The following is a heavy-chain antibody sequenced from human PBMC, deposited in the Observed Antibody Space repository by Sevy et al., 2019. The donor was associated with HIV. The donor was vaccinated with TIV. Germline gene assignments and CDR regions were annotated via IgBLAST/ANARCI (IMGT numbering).Heavy chain of an antibody. D-gene: IGHD3-3*01. CDR1: GGSISNFY. CDR2: IYYSAST. V-gene: IGHV4-59*01. CDR3: AREPPYYGSWSGYSYGMDV. J-gene: IGHJ6*02. Sequence: SETLSLTCTVSGGSISNFYWSWIRQPPGKGLEWIGNIYYSASTNYNPSLKSRVTISVDTSKNQLYLRLNSVTAADAAVYYCAREPPYYGSWSGYSYGMDVWGQGTTVTVSS.